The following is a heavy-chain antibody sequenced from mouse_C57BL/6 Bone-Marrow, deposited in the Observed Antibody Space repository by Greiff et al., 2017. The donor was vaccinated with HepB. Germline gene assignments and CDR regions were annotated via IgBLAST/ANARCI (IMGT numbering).Heavy chain of an antibody. CDR1: GYTFTSYW. Sequence: QVQLKQPGAELVRPGTSVKLSCKASGYTFTSYWMHWVKQRPGQGLEWIGVIDPSDSYTNYNQKFKGKATLTVVTSSSTAYMQLSSLTSEDSAVYYCARWSYYGSTLYAMDYWGQGTSVTVSS. CDR3: ARWSYYGSTLYAMDY. CDR2: IDPSDSYT. D-gene: IGHD1-1*01. J-gene: IGHJ4*01. V-gene: IGHV1-59*01.